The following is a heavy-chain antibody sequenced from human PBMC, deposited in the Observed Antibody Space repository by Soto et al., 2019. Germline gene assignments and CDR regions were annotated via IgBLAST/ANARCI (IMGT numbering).Heavy chain of an antibody. D-gene: IGHD2-2*01. Sequence: EVQLVESGGGLVQPGGSLRLSCAASGFTFSTYDMHWVRQATGKGLEWVSAIDTVGDTWYAGSVKGRFTISRENAKNSPYLQMDSPRAGDTAVYYCVREIVPAGSHFYYGLDVWGQGTTVTVSS. CDR2: IDTVGDT. J-gene: IGHJ6*02. V-gene: IGHV3-13*01. CDR3: VREIVPAGSHFYYGLDV. CDR1: GFTFSTYD.